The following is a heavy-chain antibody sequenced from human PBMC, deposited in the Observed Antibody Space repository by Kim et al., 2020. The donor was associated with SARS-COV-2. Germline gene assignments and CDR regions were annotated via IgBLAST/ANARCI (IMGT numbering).Heavy chain of an antibody. CDR1: GGTFSSYA. J-gene: IGHJ4*02. Sequence: SVKVSCKASGGTFSSYAISWVRQAPGQGLEWMGRIIPILGIANYAQKFQGRVTITADKSTSTAYMELSSLRSEDTAVYYCARDVRVDIVATDEKDYWGQGTLVTVSS. CDR2: IIPILGIA. CDR3: ARDVRVDIVATDEKDY. D-gene: IGHD5-12*01. V-gene: IGHV1-69*04.